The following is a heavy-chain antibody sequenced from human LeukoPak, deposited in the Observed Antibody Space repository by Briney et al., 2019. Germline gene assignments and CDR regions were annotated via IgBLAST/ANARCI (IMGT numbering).Heavy chain of an antibody. CDR3: ARDRGPSYDSGIYFQYYFHF. J-gene: IGHJ4*02. CDR1: GYTFSVYY. Sequence: ASVKVSCKASGYTFSVYYIHWMRQVPGQGLEWLGWINPASGDTEYGQKFQGRVSMTRDTPIATAHMELTGLAPGDTAVYYCARDRGPSYDSGIYFQYYFHFWGQGTLVAVSS. V-gene: IGHV1-2*02. D-gene: IGHD3-10*01. CDR2: INPASGDT.